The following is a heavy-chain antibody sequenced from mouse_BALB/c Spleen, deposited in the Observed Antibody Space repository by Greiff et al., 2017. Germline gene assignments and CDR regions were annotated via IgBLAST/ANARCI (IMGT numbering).Heavy chain of an antibody. CDR3: ARQDGYGFAY. Sequence: EVKVVESGGDLVKPGGSLKLSCAASGFTFSSYGMSWVRQTPDKRLEWVATISSGGSYTYYPDSVKGRFTISRDNAKNTLYLQMSSLKSEDTAMYYCARQDGYGFAYWGQGTLVTVSA. D-gene: IGHD2-2*01. V-gene: IGHV5-6*01. CDR1: GFTFSSYG. CDR2: ISSGGSYT. J-gene: IGHJ3*01.